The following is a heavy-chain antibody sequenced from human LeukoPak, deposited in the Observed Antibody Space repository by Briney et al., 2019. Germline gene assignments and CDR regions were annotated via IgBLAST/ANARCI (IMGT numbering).Heavy chain of an antibody. CDR3: ARDHGSAYYRAPRH. V-gene: IGHV1-46*01. D-gene: IGHD3-10*01. CDR1: GYIFTNYY. J-gene: IGHJ2*01. Sequence: AASVKVSCKASGYIFTNYYMHWVRQAPGQGLEWMGTINPSGGSTTYAQKFQGRVTMTRDTSTSTVYMELSSLRSEDTAVYYCARDHGSAYYRAPRHWGRGTLVTVSS. CDR2: INPSGGST.